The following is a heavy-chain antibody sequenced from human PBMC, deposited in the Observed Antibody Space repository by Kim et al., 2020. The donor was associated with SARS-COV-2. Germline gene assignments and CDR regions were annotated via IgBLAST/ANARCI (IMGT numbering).Heavy chain of an antibody. CDR3: AKDLFLAPKFYDSSGTN. J-gene: IGHJ4*02. Sequence: GGSLRLSCAASGFTFSSYAMSWVRRAPGKGLEWVSAISGSGGSTYYADSVKGRFTISRDNSKNTLYLQMNSLRAEDTAVYYCAKDLFLAPKFYDSSGTNWGQGTLVTVSS. D-gene: IGHD3-22*01. CDR2: ISGSGGST. CDR1: GFTFSSYA. V-gene: IGHV3-23*01.